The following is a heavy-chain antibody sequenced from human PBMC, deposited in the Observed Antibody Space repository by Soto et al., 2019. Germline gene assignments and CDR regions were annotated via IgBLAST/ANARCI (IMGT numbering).Heavy chain of an antibody. CDR3: AASCVACGGFNYYGMDV. Sequence: QVQLQESGPGLVKPSQTLSLTCTVSGGSISSGGYYWYWIRQHPGKGLEWIGYIYYSGTTYYNPSLKSRVTISVDTSKNQFSLMLRSVTAADTAVYCCAASCVACGGFNYYGMDVWGQGTTVTVSS. J-gene: IGHJ6*02. V-gene: IGHV4-31*03. CDR1: GGSISSGGYY. D-gene: IGHD2-21*01. CDR2: IYYSGTT.